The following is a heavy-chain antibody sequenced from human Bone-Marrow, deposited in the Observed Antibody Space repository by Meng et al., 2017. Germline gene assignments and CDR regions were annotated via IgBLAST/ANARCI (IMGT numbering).Heavy chain of an antibody. CDR3: ARDGIRWIQLWLN. J-gene: IGHJ4*02. Sequence: GSLRLSCAASGFTFSSYWMSWARQAPGKGLEWVANIKQDGSEKYYVDSVKGRFTISRDNAKNSLYLQMNSLRAEDTAVYYCARDGIRWIQLWLNGGQGTLVTVSS. V-gene: IGHV3-7*01. CDR2: IKQDGSEK. D-gene: IGHD5-18*01. CDR1: GFTFSSYW.